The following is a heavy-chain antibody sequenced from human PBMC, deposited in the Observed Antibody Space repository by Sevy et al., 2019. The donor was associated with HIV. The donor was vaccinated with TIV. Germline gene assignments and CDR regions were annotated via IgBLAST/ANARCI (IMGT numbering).Heavy chain of an antibody. Sequence: GGSLRLSCAASGFAFNSYWMSWVRQAPGMGLQWVGTIKEDGSEKYYVESMKGRFTMSRDNAKNSLYLQMNSLRGEDKAVYYGVRDWRGYICSGSDYYYYGMDVWGQGTTVTVSS. V-gene: IGHV3-7*01. CDR3: VRDWRGYICSGSDYYYYGMDV. CDR1: GFAFNSYW. D-gene: IGHD3-3*01. CDR2: IKEDGSEK. J-gene: IGHJ6*02.